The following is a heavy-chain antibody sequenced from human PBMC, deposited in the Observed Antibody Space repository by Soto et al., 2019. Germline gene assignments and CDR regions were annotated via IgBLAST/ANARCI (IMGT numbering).Heavy chain of an antibody. D-gene: IGHD1-26*01. J-gene: IGHJ5*02. CDR2: ISSSSSTI. V-gene: IGHV3-48*02. Sequence: EVQLVESGGGLVQPGGSLRLSCAASGFTFSSYSMNWVSQAPGKGLEWVSYISSSSSTIYYADSVKGRFTVSRDNAKNSLYLQMNSPRDEDTAVYYCAREGGSLNWFDPWGQGTLVTVSS. CDR3: AREGGSLNWFDP. CDR1: GFTFSSYS.